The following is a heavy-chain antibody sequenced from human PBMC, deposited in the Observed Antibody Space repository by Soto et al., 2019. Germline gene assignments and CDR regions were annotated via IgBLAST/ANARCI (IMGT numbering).Heavy chain of an antibody. V-gene: IGHV3-30*18. CDR2: VSHDGSLY. CDR3: VKDRSDTWSFDY. D-gene: IGHD2-8*02. Sequence: GGSLRLSCAASGFTFSSCAMHWVRQVPGKGLEWLAVVSHDGSLYPYADSVKGRFSISRDNSRKTLYLQMNSLRPEDTAVYYCVKDRSDTWSFDYWGQGTLVTVSS. J-gene: IGHJ4*02. CDR1: GFTFSSCA.